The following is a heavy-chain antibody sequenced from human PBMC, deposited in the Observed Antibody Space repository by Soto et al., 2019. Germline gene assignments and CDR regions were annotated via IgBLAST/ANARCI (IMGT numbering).Heavy chain of an antibody. V-gene: IGHV1-69*13. Sequence: ASVKVSCKASGGTFSSYAISWVRQAPGQGLEWMGGIIPIFGTANYAQKFQGRVTITADESTSTAYIELSSLRSEDTAVYYCARDQGDCSSTSCYYDAFDIWGQGTMVTVSS. J-gene: IGHJ3*02. CDR1: GGTFSSYA. CDR3: ARDQGDCSSTSCYYDAFDI. CDR2: IIPIFGTA. D-gene: IGHD2-2*01.